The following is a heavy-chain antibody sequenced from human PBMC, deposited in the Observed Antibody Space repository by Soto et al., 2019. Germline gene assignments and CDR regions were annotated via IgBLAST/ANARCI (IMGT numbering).Heavy chain of an antibody. CDR3: AEGRFVVWNGYGYDVLDV. D-gene: IGHD3-3*01. CDR1: GNTFTRYD. J-gene: IGHJ6*02. V-gene: IGHV1-8*01. CDR2: MNFNSGDT. Sequence: ASVKVSCKNSGNTFTRYDINWGRQATGQGLEWMGWMNFNSGDTGYVQKFQGRVTMTRNTSISTAYMELSSLRSEDTAVYYCAEGRFVVWNGYGYDVLDVWGQGTTVPVSS.